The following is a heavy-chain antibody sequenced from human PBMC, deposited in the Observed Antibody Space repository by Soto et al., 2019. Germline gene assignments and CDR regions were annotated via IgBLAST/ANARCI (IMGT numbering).Heavy chain of an antibody. D-gene: IGHD3-22*01. CDR2: IKQDGSEK. CDR1: GFTFSSYW. CDR3: ARGRITMIVVVMNWLHP. Sequence: GGSLRLSCAASGFTFSSYWMSWVRQAPGKGLEWVANIKQDGSEKYYVDSVKGRFTISRDNAKNSLYLQMNSLRAEDTAVYYCARGRITMIVVVMNWLHPCGQGTMVTVYS. J-gene: IGHJ5*02. V-gene: IGHV3-7*01.